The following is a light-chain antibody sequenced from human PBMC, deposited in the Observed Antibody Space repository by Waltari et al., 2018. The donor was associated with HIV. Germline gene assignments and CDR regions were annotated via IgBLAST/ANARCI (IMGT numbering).Light chain of an antibody. V-gene: IGLV1-47*01. CDR3: ATWDDSLSGPV. Sequence: QSVLTQPPSASGTPGQRVAISCSGSSPNIGSNFVYWYQQLPGTAPKALIYRSIQRPSGVPDRLSGSKSGTSASLAISALRSEDEADYYCATWDDSLSGPVFGGGTKLTVL. CDR1: SPNIGSNF. J-gene: IGLJ3*02. CDR2: RSI.